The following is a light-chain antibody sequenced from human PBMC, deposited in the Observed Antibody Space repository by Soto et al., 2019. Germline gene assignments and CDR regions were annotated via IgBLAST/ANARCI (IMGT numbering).Light chain of an antibody. J-gene: IGKJ1*01. CDR3: QQYDKWPRT. Sequence: EVVMTQSPATLSVSPGERATLSCRASQSVSINLVWYQQKPGQAPRLLIYGASTRATGIPARFSGGGSGAEYTLTISSLQSEDFAVYYCQQYDKWPRTFGQGTKVDIK. CDR1: QSVSIN. V-gene: IGKV3-15*01. CDR2: GAS.